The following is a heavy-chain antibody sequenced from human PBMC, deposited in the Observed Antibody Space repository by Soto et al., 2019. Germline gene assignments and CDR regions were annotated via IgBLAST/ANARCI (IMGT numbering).Heavy chain of an antibody. CDR3: AKDIRSTVTTYFDY. V-gene: IGHV3-9*01. J-gene: IGHJ4*02. CDR1: GFTFSDYY. Sequence: GGSLRLSCAASGFTFSDYYMSWIRQAPGKGLEWVSGISWNSGSIGYADSVKGRFTISRDNAKNSLYLQMNSLRAEDTALYYCAKDIRSTVTTYFDYWGQGTLVTVSS. CDR2: ISWNSGSI. D-gene: IGHD4-17*01.